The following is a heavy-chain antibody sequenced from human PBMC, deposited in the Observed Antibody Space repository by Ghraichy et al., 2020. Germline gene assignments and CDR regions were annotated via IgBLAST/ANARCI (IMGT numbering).Heavy chain of an antibody. V-gene: IGHV3-23*01. CDR3: AKVKGITMDRVFDY. Sequence: GESLNISCAASGFTFSNYAMSWVRQAPGKGLEWVSLISGSGGSTYYADSVKGRFTISRDNSKNTLYLQMNSLRAEDTAVYYCAKVKGITMDRVFDYWGQGTLVTVSS. CDR1: GFTFSNYA. CDR2: ISGSGGST. D-gene: IGHD3-10*01. J-gene: IGHJ4*02.